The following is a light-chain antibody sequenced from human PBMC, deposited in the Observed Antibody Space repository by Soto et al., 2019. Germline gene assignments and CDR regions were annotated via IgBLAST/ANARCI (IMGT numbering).Light chain of an antibody. V-gene: IGKV3D-20*02. Sequence: EIVLTQSPGTLSLSPVERATLSCRASQSVSSSYLSWYQQKPGQAPRLLIYDASNRATGIPARFSGSGSGTHLTLTISSLEPEDFALYYCQQRSVSPVTFGQGTRLEIK. CDR3: QQRSVSPVT. CDR2: DAS. J-gene: IGKJ5*01. CDR1: QSVSSSY.